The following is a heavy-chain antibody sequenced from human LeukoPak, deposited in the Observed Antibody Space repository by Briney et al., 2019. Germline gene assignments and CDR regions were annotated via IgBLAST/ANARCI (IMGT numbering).Heavy chain of an antibody. CDR2: INHSGST. CDR3: ARGGAASDFDY. CDR1: GGSISSYY. Sequence: SETLSLTCTVSGGSISSYYWSWIRQPPGKGLEWIGEINHSGSTNYNPSLKSRVTISVDTSKNQFSLRLSSVTAADTAVYYCARGGAASDFDYWGQGTLVTVSS. V-gene: IGHV4-34*01. D-gene: IGHD6-25*01. J-gene: IGHJ4*02.